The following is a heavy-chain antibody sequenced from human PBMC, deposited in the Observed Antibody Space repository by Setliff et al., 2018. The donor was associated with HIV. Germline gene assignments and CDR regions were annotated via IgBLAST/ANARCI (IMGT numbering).Heavy chain of an antibody. J-gene: IGHJ4*02. Sequence: GASVKVSCKASGYDFKIYDINWVRQVAGQGLEWMGWINPGTGNTGYPQNFSGRVTMTRNTSINTVYMELSSLRSEDTAIYFCARGKMPSWRLTMFDFWGQGTPVTVSS. CDR1: GYDFKIYD. CDR3: ARGKMPSWRLTMFDF. V-gene: IGHV1-8*01. CDR2: INPGTGNT. D-gene: IGHD1-1*01.